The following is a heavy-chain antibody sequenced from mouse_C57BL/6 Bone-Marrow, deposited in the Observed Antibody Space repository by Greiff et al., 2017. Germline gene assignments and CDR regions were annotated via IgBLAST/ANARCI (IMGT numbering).Heavy chain of an antibody. Sequence: SDAELVKPGASVKISCKVSGYTFTDHTIHWMKQRPEQGLEWIGYIYPRDGSTKYNEKFKGKATLTADKSSSTAYMQLNSLTSEDSAVYFCARFGDYDGGSYAMDYWGQGTSVTVSS. CDR3: ARFGDYDGGSYAMDY. CDR1: GYTFTDHT. J-gene: IGHJ4*01. CDR2: IYPRDGST. D-gene: IGHD2-4*01. V-gene: IGHV1-78*01.